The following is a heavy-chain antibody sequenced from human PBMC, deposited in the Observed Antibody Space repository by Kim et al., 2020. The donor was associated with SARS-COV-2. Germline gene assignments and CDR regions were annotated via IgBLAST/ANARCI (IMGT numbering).Heavy chain of an antibody. D-gene: IGHD3-9*01. Sequence: GGSTYIEESVKGRFAISRDDSKNTLYLQMNSREAEDTAMYFCAGDTLLTYWGQGTRVTVSS. J-gene: IGHJ4*02. V-gene: IGHV3-53*01. CDR2: GGST. CDR3: AGDTLLTY.